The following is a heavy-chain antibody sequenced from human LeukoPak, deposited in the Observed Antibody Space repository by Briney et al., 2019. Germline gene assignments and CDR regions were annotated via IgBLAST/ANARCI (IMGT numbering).Heavy chain of an antibody. D-gene: IGHD3-22*01. J-gene: IGHJ6*02. CDR3: ARNGYDSSGVGSYYYYGMDV. CDR2: ISAYSGNT. V-gene: IGHV1-18*01. Sequence: ASVKVSCKASGYTFTSYGISWVRQAPGQGLEWMGWISAYSGNTNYAQKLQGRVTMTTDTSTSTAYMELRSLRSDDTAVYYCARNGYDSSGVGSYYYYGMDVWGQGTTVTVSS. CDR1: GYTFTSYG.